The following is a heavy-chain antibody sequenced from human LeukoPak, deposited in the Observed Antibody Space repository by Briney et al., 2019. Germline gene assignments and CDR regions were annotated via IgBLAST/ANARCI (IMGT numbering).Heavy chain of an antibody. D-gene: IGHD3-16*01. CDR1: GGSVTAFY. CDR2: IYTSGST. J-gene: IGHJ4*02. V-gene: IGHV4-4*08. Sequence: SETLSLTCTVSGGSVTAFYWSWIRQSPGKGLEWIGRIYTSGSTNYNPSLKSRVTISVDTSKNQFSLKLSSVTAADTAVYYCARVGIRGGFDYWGQGTLVTVSS. CDR3: ARVGIRGGFDY.